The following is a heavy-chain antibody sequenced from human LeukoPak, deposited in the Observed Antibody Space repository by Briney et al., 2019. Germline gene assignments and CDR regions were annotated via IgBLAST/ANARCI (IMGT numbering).Heavy chain of an antibody. CDR1: GFTFSSYE. D-gene: IGHD3-3*01. CDR2: ISSSGSTI. J-gene: IGHJ4*02. Sequence: QPGGSLRLSCAASGFTFSSYEMNWVRQAPGKGLEWVSYISSSGSTIYYADSVKGRFTISRDNSKNTLYLQVNSLRVEDTAVYYCTERDFWSGYFDYWGQGTLVTVSS. CDR3: TERDFWSGYFDY. V-gene: IGHV3-48*03.